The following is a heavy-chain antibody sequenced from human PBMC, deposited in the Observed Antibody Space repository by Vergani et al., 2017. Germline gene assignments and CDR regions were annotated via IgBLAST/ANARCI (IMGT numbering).Heavy chain of an antibody. V-gene: IGHV1-69-2*01. D-gene: IGHD4-17*01. J-gene: IGHJ6*02. Sequence: EVQLVQSGAEVKKPGATMNISCQVSGYTFTDHYMHWVKQAPGKGLEWMGLVDPEDGETIYAEKFKGRVTIAADTSTDAAHLELSSLRSEDTAVYYCATPQTVTTGGMEVWVQGTTVIVSS. CDR1: GYTFTDHY. CDR2: VDPEDGET. CDR3: ATPQTVTTGGMEV.